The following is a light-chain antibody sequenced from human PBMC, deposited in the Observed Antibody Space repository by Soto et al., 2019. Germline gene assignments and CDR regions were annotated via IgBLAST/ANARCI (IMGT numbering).Light chain of an antibody. CDR3: SSITSRDTVL. V-gene: IGLV2-14*01. CDR1: SNDIGGFNY. Sequence: QSVLTQPASVSGSPGQSITISCTGTSNDIGGFNYVSWYQQHPGKAPKLIIYGVGNRPSGFSNRFSGSKSCNTASLTSSGVQDEDEADYYCSSITSRDTVLFGGGTKLTVL. CDR2: GVG. J-gene: IGLJ2*01.